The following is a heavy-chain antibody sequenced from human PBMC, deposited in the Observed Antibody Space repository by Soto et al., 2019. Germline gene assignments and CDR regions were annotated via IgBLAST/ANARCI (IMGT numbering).Heavy chain of an antibody. Sequence: LRLSCTASGFTFGDYAMSWVRQAPGKGLEWVGFIRSKAYGGTTEYAASVKGIFTISRDDSKSITYLQMNSLKTEDTAVYYCTAGKLYPSLDFDYWGQGTLVTVSS. V-gene: IGHV3-49*04. CDR1: GFTFGDYA. CDR3: TAGKLYPSLDFDY. D-gene: IGHD2-8*01. J-gene: IGHJ4*02. CDR2: IRSKAYGGTT.